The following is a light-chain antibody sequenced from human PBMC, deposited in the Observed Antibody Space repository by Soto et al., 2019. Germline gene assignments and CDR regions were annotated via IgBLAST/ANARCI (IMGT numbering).Light chain of an antibody. Sequence: EIVLTQSPGTLSLSPGERATLSCRASQSVSSSYLAWYQQKPGQAPRLLIYGASSRATGIPDRFSGSGSGTDFTLTISRLEPEDFAVYYCQQYGSSPPCTFGQGTKAEIK. J-gene: IGKJ1*01. CDR3: QQYGSSPPCT. V-gene: IGKV3-20*01. CDR2: GAS. CDR1: QSVSSSY.